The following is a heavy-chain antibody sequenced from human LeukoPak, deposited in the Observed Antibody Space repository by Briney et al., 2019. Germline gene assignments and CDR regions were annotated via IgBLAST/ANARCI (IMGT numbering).Heavy chain of an antibody. J-gene: IGHJ5*02. Sequence: GGSLRHSCAASGCTFSSYSMHWVRRAPGKGLEWVVVMSYSEGTESYADSVKGRFTISRDNAKNTLYLQMNSLRAEDTAVYYCTVHSSPLPWGQGTLVTVSS. CDR3: TVHSSPLP. CDR2: MSYSEGTE. V-gene: IGHV3-30-3*01. D-gene: IGHD6-13*01. CDR1: GCTFSSYS.